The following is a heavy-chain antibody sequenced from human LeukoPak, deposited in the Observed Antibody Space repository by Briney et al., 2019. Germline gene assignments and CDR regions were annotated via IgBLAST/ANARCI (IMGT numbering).Heavy chain of an antibody. J-gene: IGHJ6*03. CDR1: GGSISSYY. D-gene: IGHD2-2*01. Sequence: SETLSLTCTVSGGSISSYYWSWIRQPPGKGLEWIGYIYYSGSTNYNPSLKSRVAISVGTSKNQFSLKLSSVTAADTAVYYCAREVSCSSTSCDYYYYYMDVWGKGTTVTVSS. CDR2: IYYSGST. CDR3: AREVSCSSTSCDYYYYYMDV. V-gene: IGHV4-59*01.